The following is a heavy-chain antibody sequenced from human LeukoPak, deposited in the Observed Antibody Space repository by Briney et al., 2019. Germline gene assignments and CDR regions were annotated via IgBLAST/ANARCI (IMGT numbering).Heavy chain of an antibody. J-gene: IGHJ4*02. V-gene: IGHV3-43*02. D-gene: IGHD1-1*01. CDR3: VLQRLSAAFDY. Sequence: GGTLRLSCAASGFTFSSFGMSWVRQAPGKGLEWVSLISWDGGKTSYADSVKGRFTISRDNSKNSLYLQMNSLRSEDTALYYCVLQRLSAAFDYWGQGTLVTVSS. CDR2: ISWDGGKT. CDR1: GFTFSSFG.